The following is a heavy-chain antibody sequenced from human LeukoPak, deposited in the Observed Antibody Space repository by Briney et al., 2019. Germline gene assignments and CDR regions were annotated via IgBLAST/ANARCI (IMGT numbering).Heavy chain of an antibody. CDR2: IYYSGST. CDR3: ARTHRGDQLLRD. V-gene: IGHV4-59*11. D-gene: IGHD2-15*01. J-gene: IGHJ4*02. Sequence: SETLSLTCTVSSGSISGHYWSWIRQPPGEGLEWIGNIYYSGSTNYNPSLKSRVTISVDTSKNQFSLKLSSVTAADTAVYYCARTHRGDQLLRDWGQGTLVTVSS. CDR1: SGSISGHY.